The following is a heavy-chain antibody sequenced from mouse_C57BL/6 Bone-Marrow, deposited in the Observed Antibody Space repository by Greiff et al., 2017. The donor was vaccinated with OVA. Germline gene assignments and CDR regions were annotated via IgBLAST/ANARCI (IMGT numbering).Heavy chain of an antibody. D-gene: IGHD2-2*01. Sequence: EVKLVESGGGLVQPGGSLKLSCAASGFTFSDYGMAWVRQAPRKGPEWVAFISTLAYSIYYAETVTGRFTISRENAKNTLYLEMSSLMSEDTAMYDCARRWLPPYYAMDYWGQGTSVTVSS. CDR2: ISTLAYSI. J-gene: IGHJ4*01. V-gene: IGHV5-15*04. CDR1: GFTFSDYG. CDR3: ARRWLPPYYAMDY.